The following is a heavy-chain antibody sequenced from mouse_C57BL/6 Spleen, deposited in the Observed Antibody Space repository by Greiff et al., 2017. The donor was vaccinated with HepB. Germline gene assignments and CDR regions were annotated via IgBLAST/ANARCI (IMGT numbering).Heavy chain of an antibody. CDR3: AREECNFSFDY. J-gene: IGHJ2*01. D-gene: IGHD2-1*01. V-gene: IGHV1-80*01. CDR1: GYAFSSYW. CDR2: IYPGDGDT. Sequence: VQLQQSGAELVKPGASVKISCKASGYAFSSYWMNWVKQRPGKGLEWIGQIYPGDGDTNYNGKFKGKATMTADKSSSTADMQLSSLTSEDSAVYFCAREECNFSFDYWGQGTTLTVSS.